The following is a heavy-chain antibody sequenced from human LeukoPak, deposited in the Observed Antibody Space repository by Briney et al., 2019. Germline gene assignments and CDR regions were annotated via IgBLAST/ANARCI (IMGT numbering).Heavy chain of an antibody. CDR3: ARVGHGGYSYGYSNWFDP. Sequence: SETLSLTCAVYGGSFSGYYRSWIRQPPGKGLEWIAEINHSGSTNYNPSLKSRVTISVDTSKNQFSLKLSSVTAADTAVYYCARVGHGGYSYGYSNWFDPWGEGTLVTVSS. V-gene: IGHV4-34*01. CDR1: GGSFSGYY. J-gene: IGHJ5*02. CDR2: INHSGST. D-gene: IGHD5-18*01.